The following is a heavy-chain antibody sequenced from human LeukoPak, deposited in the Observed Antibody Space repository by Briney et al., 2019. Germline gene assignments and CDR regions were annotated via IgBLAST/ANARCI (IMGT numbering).Heavy chain of an antibody. Sequence: GASVKVSCKASGGTFSRYAISWVRQAPGPGLEWMGGIIPIFGTANYAQKFQGRVTITADESTSTAYMELSSLRSEDTAVYYCARAEYYGSGSLDPWGQGTLVTVSS. CDR1: GGTFSRYA. J-gene: IGHJ5*02. D-gene: IGHD3-10*01. CDR3: ARAEYYGSGSLDP. CDR2: IIPIFGTA. V-gene: IGHV1-69*13.